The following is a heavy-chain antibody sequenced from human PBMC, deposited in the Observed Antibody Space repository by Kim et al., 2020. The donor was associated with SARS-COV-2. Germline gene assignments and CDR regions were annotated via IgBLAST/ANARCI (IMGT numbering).Heavy chain of an antibody. CDR2: IYSSGYT. CDR1: GGSINNFY. D-gene: IGHD6-19*01. CDR3: ARMSSGWFGH. Sequence: SETLSLTCTVSGGSINNFYWSWVRQPAGKGLEWIGCIYSSGYTNYNPSLKSRVTLSVDTFKNQFSLKMTAATAADTGVYYCARMSSGWFGHWGQGTLVTVSS. J-gene: IGHJ5*02. V-gene: IGHV4-4*07.